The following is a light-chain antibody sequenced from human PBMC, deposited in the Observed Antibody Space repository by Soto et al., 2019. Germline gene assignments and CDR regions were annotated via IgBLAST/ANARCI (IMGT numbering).Light chain of an antibody. Sequence: DIVITHSPLSLPVXPGEPASKSCTSSQSLLNGDVYNYLDWXLQKPGHXPQXXXYLCSNLSNGGPHRFSGSGSGTAFTLNISRVEAEDVGVYYGMQALQTPITFGQGTRLEIK. CDR2: LCS. CDR3: MQALQTPIT. CDR1: QSLLNGDVYNY. V-gene: IGKV2-28*01. J-gene: IGKJ5*01.